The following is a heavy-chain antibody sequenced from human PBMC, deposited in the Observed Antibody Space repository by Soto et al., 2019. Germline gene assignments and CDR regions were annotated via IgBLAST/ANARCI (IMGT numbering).Heavy chain of an antibody. J-gene: IGHJ5*02. CDR2: IWYDGSNK. Sequence: QVQLVESGGGVVQPGRSLRLSCAASGFTFSSYGMHWVRQAPGKGLEWVAVIWYDGSNKYYADSVKGRFTISRDNSKNALYLQMNGLRAEDTAVYYCARERSKHDILTGYPINWFGPWGQGTLVTVSS. CDR3: ARERSKHDILTGYPINWFGP. CDR1: GFTFSSYG. V-gene: IGHV3-33*01. D-gene: IGHD3-9*01.